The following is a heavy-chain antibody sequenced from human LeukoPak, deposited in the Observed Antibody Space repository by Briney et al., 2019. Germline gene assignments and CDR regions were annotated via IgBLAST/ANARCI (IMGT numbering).Heavy chain of an antibody. J-gene: IGHJ3*02. V-gene: IGHV4-59*01. CDR1: GGSISSYY. D-gene: IGHD3-16*01. CDR3: ERDYWGEGQLYAFDI. CDR2: IYYSGST. Sequence: SETLSLTCTVSGGSISSYYWSWIRQPPGKGLEWIGYIYYSGSTNYNPSLKSRVTISVDTSKNQFSLKLSSVTAADTAVYYCERDYWGEGQLYAFDIWGQGTMVTVSS.